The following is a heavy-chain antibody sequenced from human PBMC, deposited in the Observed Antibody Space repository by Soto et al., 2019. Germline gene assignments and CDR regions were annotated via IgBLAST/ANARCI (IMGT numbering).Heavy chain of an antibody. D-gene: IGHD4-17*01. CDR1: GGSISSGGYY. Sequence: QVQLQESGPGLVKPSQTLSLTCTVSGGSISSGGYYWSWIRQHPGKGLEWIGYIYYSGSTYYNPSLKGRVNISVDTSKNQFSLKLSSVTAADTAVYYCARGVRPQDGERRPYYFDYWGQGTLVTVSS. CDR3: ARGVRPQDGERRPYYFDY. CDR2: IYYSGST. V-gene: IGHV4-31*03. J-gene: IGHJ4*02.